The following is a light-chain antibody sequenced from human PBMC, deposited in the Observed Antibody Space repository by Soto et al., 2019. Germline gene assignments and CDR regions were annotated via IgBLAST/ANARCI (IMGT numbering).Light chain of an antibody. J-gene: IGKJ1*01. Sequence: IQITQSPSSLSASVGDRVTITCRASQSISTYLNWYQQKPGKAPNLLIYAASSLQSGVPSRFSGSGSGTDFTLTVSSLQPEDFTTYYCLLALISQWTFGQGTNVDIK. CDR1: QSISTY. CDR2: AAS. V-gene: IGKV1-39*01. CDR3: LLALISQWT.